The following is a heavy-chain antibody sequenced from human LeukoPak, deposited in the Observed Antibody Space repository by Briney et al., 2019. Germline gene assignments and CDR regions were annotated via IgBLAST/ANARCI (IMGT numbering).Heavy chain of an antibody. CDR3: ARDSLLPSAMGYYYMDV. J-gene: IGHJ6*03. CDR2: IYYSGST. CDR1: GGSISSGDYY. Sequence: SQTLSLTXTVSGGSISSGDYYWSRIRQPPGKGLEWIGYIYYSGSTYYNPSLKSRVTISVDTSKNQFSLKLSSVTAADTALYYCARDSLLPSAMGYYYMDVWGKGTTVTVSS. V-gene: IGHV4-30-4*08. D-gene: IGHD2-2*01.